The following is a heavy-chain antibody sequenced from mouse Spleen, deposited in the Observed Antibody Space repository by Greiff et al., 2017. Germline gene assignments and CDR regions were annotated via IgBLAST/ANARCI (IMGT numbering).Heavy chain of an antibody. Sequence: EVHLVESGGGLVKLGGSLKLSCAASGFTFSSYAMSWVRQTPEKRLEWVATISSGGGNTYYPDSVKGRFTISRDNAKNTLYLQMSSLKSEDTAMYYCARSTSITTATGFAYWGQGTLVTVSA. D-gene: IGHD1-2*01. V-gene: IGHV5-9-3*01. CDR1: GFTFSSYA. J-gene: IGHJ3*01. CDR3: ARSTSITTATGFAY. CDR2: ISSGGGNT.